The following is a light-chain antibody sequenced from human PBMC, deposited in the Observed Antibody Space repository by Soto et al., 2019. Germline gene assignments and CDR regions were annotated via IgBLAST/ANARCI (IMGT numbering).Light chain of an antibody. CDR2: GVF. V-gene: IGKV3-20*01. CDR3: QQYGSSPIT. Sequence: IVMTQCPATLSVSPGERATIAYRASQSISSNLAWYQQKPGQAPRLLIYGVFTRAAGIPARFRGSGSGTDFTLTISRLEPEDFALYYCQQYGSSPITFGQGTRLEI. J-gene: IGKJ5*01. CDR1: QSISSN.